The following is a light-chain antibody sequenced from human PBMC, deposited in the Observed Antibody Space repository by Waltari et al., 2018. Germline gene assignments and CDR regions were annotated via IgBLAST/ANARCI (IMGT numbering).Light chain of an antibody. CDR3: QHYVRLPAT. Sequence: EIVLTQSPGTLSLSPGERATLSCRASQSVGRSLARYQQKPGQAPRLLIYGASSRATGIPDRFSGSGSGTDFSLTISRLEPEDFAVYYCQHYVRLPATFGQGTKVEIK. CDR2: GAS. CDR1: QSVGRS. V-gene: IGKV3-20*01. J-gene: IGKJ1*01.